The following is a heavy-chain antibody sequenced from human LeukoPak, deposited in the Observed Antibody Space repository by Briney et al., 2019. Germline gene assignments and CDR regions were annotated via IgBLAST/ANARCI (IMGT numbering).Heavy chain of an antibody. V-gene: IGHV3-30-3*01. CDR1: GFTFSGFT. J-gene: IGHJ4*02. Sequence: GGSLRLSCVGSGFTFSGFTMHWVRQAPGKGLEWEAVISYDGNSKYYADSVKGRLTISRDNSKNTMYLQIDNLRTEDTAVYYCARPYDTRGYFPDYWGQGTLVTVSS. D-gene: IGHD3-22*01. CDR2: ISYDGNSK. CDR3: ARPYDTRGYFPDY.